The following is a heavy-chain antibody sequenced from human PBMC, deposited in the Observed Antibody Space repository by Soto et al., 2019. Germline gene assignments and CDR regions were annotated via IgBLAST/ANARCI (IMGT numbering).Heavy chain of an antibody. CDR1: GYTFTGYY. CDR2: INPNSGGT. CDR3: ARGGGYCSGGSCYSGQGEYYYSGMDV. D-gene: IGHD2-15*01. J-gene: IGHJ6*02. V-gene: IGHV1-2*04. Sequence: ASVKVSCKASGYTFTGYYMHWVRQAPGQGLEWMGWINPNSGGTNYAQKFQGWVTMTRDTSISTAYMELSRLRSDDTAVYYCARGGGYCSGGSCYSGQGEYYYSGMDVWG.